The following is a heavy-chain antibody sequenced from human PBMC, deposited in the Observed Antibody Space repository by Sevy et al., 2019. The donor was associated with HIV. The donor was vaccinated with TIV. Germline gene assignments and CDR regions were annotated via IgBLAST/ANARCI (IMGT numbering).Heavy chain of an antibody. CDR2: IGGSGTSK. Sequence: EGSLRLSCAASGFTFSDYYMTWIHQAPGKGLEWVSHIGGSGTSKDYADSVEGRFSISRDNAQNSLYLQMNSLRAEDTAVDYSARSNNAGVGTFCYDTSGYYSDFWGQGTLVTVSS. D-gene: IGHD3-22*01. CDR1: GFTFSDYY. J-gene: IGHJ4*02. V-gene: IGHV3-11*01. CDR3: ARSNNAGVGTFCYDTSGYYSDF.